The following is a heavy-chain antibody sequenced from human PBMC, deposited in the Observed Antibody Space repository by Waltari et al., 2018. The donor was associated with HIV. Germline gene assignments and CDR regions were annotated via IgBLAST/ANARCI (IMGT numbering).Heavy chain of an antibody. CDR3: ARQGGITMIVVVRAFDI. CDR2: IYYSGST. Sequence: QLQLQESGPGLVKPSETLSLTCTVSGGSIRSSSYYWGWIRQPPGKGLEWIGSIYYSGSTHYTQSLKSRLTISLDTAKNQFSLKLSSVTAADTAVYYCARQGGITMIVVVRAFDIWGQGTMVTVSS. CDR1: GGSIRSSSYY. V-gene: IGHV4-39*01. J-gene: IGHJ3*02. D-gene: IGHD3-22*01.